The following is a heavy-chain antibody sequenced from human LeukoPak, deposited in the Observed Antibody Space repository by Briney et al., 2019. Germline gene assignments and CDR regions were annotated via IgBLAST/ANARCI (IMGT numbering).Heavy chain of an antibody. J-gene: IGHJ4*02. D-gene: IGHD4-23*01. CDR1: GFTFSSYA. Sequence: GGSLRLSCAASGFTFSSYAMHWVRQAPGKGLEWVAVISYDGSNKYYADSVKGRFTISRDNSKNTIYLQMNSLRVEDTAVYYCARESTVVTPGVFDYWGQGTLVTVSS. CDR3: ARESTVVTPGVFDY. V-gene: IGHV3-30*14. CDR2: ISYDGSNK.